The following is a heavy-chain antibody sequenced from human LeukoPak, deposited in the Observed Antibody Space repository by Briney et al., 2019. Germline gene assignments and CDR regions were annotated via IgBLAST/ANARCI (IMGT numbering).Heavy chain of an antibody. D-gene: IGHD2-15*01. Sequence: PGGSLRLSCAASGFTFSSYAMSWVRQAPGKGLEWVSAISGSGGSTYYADSVKGRFTISRGNSKNTLYLQMNSLRAEDTAVYYCAKGLRRGYECFDYWGQGTLVTVSS. V-gene: IGHV3-23*01. CDR2: ISGSGGST. CDR3: AKGLRRGYECFDY. CDR1: GFTFSSYA. J-gene: IGHJ4*02.